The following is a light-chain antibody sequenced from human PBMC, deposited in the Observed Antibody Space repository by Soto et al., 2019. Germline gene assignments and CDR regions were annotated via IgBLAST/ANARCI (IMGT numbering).Light chain of an antibody. V-gene: IGKV3-11*01. CDR2: DAS. Sequence: EILLTQSPATLSLSPAERATLSCRASQSVSSYLAWYQQKPGQAPRLLIYDASNRATGIPARFSGSGSGTDFTLTISSLEPEDFAVYYCQQRSNWQITFGQGTRLEI. CDR1: QSVSSY. CDR3: QQRSNWQIT. J-gene: IGKJ5*01.